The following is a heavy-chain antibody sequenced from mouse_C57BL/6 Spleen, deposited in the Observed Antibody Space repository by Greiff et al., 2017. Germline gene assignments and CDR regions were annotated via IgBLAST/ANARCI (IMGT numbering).Heavy chain of an antibody. Sequence: QVQLQQPGAELVRPGSSVTLSCKASGYTFTSYWMHWVKQRPIQGLEWIGNIDPSDSETHYNQKFKDKATLTVDKSSSTAYMQLSSLTSEDSAVYYCAREEYGNSGYFDVWGTGTTVTVSS. CDR2: IDPSDSET. J-gene: IGHJ1*03. CDR1: GYTFTSYW. CDR3: AREEYGNSGYFDV. V-gene: IGHV1-52*01. D-gene: IGHD2-10*02.